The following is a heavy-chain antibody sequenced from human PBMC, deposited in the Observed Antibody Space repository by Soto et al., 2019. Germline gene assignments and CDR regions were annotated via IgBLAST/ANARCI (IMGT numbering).Heavy chain of an antibody. D-gene: IGHD2-21*02. CDR3: AKGLAYCGGDCYSHFDL. J-gene: IGHJ2*01. CDR2: ISYDGSNK. Sequence: QVQLVESGGGVVQPGRSLRLSCAASGFTFSSYGMHWVRQAPGKGLEWVAVISYDGSNKYYADSVKGRFTISRDNSKNPLYLQMNSLIAEDTAVYYCAKGLAYCGGDCYSHFDLWGRGTLVTVSS. V-gene: IGHV3-30*18. CDR1: GFTFSSYG.